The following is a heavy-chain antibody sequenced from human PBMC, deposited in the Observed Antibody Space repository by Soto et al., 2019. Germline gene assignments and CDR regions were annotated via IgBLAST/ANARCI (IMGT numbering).Heavy chain of an antibody. V-gene: IGHV4-30-4*08. J-gene: IGHJ5*01. D-gene: IGHD2-15*01. CDR3: ARGRYCLTGRCFPNWFDS. CDR1: GASVTSGGYY. CDR2: IYFSGST. Sequence: SETLSLTCTVSGASVTSGGYYWSWVRQLPGKGLEWIGYIYFSGSTYYNPSLESRLSILQDTSQNQFSLRLSSVSAADTALYYCARGRYCLTGRCFPNWFDSWGQGTLVTVSS.